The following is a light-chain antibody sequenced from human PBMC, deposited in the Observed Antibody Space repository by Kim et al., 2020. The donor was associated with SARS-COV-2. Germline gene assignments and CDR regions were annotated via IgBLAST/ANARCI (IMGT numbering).Light chain of an antibody. V-gene: IGLV2-14*03. Sequence: GQSITISCTGTSSDVGAYYYVSWYQHHPGKAPKLMIYDVNKRPSGGSDRFSGSKSGNTASLTISGLQAEDEADYYCSSYTTSNTFVFGTGTKVTVL. CDR2: DVN. J-gene: IGLJ1*01. CDR3: SSYTTSNTFV. CDR1: SSDVGAYYY.